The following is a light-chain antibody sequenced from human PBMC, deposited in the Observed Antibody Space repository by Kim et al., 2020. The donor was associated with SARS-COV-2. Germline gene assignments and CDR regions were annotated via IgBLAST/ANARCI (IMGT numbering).Light chain of an antibody. CDR1: KLGEKY. Sequence: SYELTQPSSVSVSPGQTVTITCSGDKLGEKYSCWYQQKSGQSPILIIYQDFKRPSGIPERFSGSNFGNTATLTIIGTQTVDEADYYCQAWDSGTVVFGGGTQLTVL. V-gene: IGLV3-1*01. CDR3: QAWDSGTVV. J-gene: IGLJ2*01. CDR2: QDF.